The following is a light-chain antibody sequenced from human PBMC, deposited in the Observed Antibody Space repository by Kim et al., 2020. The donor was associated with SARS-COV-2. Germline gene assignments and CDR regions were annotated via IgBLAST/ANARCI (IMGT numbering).Light chain of an antibody. V-gene: IGKV3-11*01. CDR2: DTS. Sequence: SLSPGERAALSCRASQSVSKYLAWYQQKPGQAPILLIYDTSNRATGIPARFSGRGSGTDFTLTISSLEPEDFAVYYCQQRTTWPLTFGGGTKLEI. CDR1: QSVSKY. CDR3: QQRTTWPLT. J-gene: IGKJ4*01.